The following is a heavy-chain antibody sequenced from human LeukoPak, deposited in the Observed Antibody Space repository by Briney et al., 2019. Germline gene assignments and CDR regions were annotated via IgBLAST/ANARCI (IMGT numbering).Heavy chain of an antibody. CDR3: ARGQTFTIFGVVTGSGAFDI. CDR1: GFTFSSYG. V-gene: IGHV3-30*02. Sequence: GGSLRLSCAASGFTFSSYGMHWVSQAPGKGLEWVAFIRYDGSNKYYADSVKGRFTISRDNSKNTLYLQMNSLRAEDTALYYCARGQTFTIFGVVTGSGAFDIWGQGTMVTVSS. CDR2: IRYDGSNK. J-gene: IGHJ3*02. D-gene: IGHD3-3*01.